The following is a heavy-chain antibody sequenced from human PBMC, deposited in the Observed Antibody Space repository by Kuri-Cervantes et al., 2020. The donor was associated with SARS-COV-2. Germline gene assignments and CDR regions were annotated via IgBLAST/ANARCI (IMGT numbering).Heavy chain of an antibody. CDR3: ARHGDSGWYNYYYMDV. J-gene: IGHJ6*03. CDR2: IYYSGST. Sequence: SETLSLTCTVSGGSISSSSYYWGWIRQPPGKGLEWIGSIYYSGSTYYNPSLKSRVTISVDTSKNQFSLKLSSVTAADTAVYYCARHGDSGWYNYYYMDVWGKGTTVTVSS. D-gene: IGHD6-19*01. V-gene: IGHV4-39*01. CDR1: GGSISSSSYY.